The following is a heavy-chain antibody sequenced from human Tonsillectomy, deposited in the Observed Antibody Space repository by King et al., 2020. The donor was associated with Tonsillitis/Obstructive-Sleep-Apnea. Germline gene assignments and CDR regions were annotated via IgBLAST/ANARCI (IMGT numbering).Heavy chain of an antibody. Sequence: VQMVESGGGLVQPGGSLRLSCAASHFNFNYFWMTWVRQSPGKGLEWVANIKQDGSVKNYVDSVRGRFTISRDNGKNSLYLQMDSLGVDDTAVYYCTRDRGDCRTVCYAVLEIWGQGTMVTVSS. J-gene: IGHJ3*02. CDR2: IKQDGSVK. CDR3: TRDRGDCRTVCYAVLEI. D-gene: IGHD2-15*01. V-gene: IGHV3-7*03. CDR1: HFNFNYFW.